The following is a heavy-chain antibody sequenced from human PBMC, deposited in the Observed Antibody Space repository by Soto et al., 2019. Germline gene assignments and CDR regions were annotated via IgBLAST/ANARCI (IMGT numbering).Heavy chain of an antibody. V-gene: IGHV3-23*01. Sequence: GGSLRLSCAASGFTFSSYAMSWVRQAPGKGLEWVSAISGSGGSTYYADSVKGRFTISRDNSKNTLYLQMNSLRAEDTAVYYCAKDRGVSDFFLIAVAGTHYYGMDVWGQGTTVTVSS. CDR2: ISGSGGST. CDR3: AKDRGVSDFFLIAVAGTHYYGMDV. CDR1: GFTFSSYA. J-gene: IGHJ6*02. D-gene: IGHD6-19*01.